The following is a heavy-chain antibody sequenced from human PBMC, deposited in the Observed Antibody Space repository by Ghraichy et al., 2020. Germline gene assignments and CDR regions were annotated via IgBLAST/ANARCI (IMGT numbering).Heavy chain of an antibody. CDR2: MNPNSGNT. D-gene: IGHD6-6*01. CDR1: GYTFTSYD. Sequence: ASVKVSCKASGYTFTSYDINWVRQATGQGLEWMGWMNPNSGNTGYAQKFQGRVTMTRNTSISTAYMELSSLRSEDTAVYYCARGRRGIAARRGINWFASWGQATLVTVSS. J-gene: IGHJ5*01. V-gene: IGHV1-8*01. CDR3: ARGRRGIAARRGINWFAS.